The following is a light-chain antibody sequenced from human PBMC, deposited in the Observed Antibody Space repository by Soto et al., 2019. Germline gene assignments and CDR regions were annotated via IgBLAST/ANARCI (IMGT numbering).Light chain of an antibody. J-gene: IGLJ2*01. CDR3: SSYTSTNTPVV. CDR2: EVS. Sequence: QSVLTQPASVSGPPGQTITISCTGTSSDVGGYNYVSWYQHNPGKAPKLLTYEVSNRPSGVSDRFSGSKSDNMASLTISGLQAEDEADYYCSSYTSTNTPVVFGGGTKVTVL. CDR1: SSDVGGYNY. V-gene: IGLV2-14*01.